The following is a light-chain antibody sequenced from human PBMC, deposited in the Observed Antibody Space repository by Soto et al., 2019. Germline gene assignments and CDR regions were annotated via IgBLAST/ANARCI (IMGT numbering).Light chain of an antibody. J-gene: IGLJ1*01. Sequence: QSVLTQSPSASASLGASVKLTCTLSSGHSRNAIAWHQQQPDKGPRYLMKVNSDGSHNRGDGIPDRFLGSSSGAERYLTISSLQSEDEADYYCQTWGTGIHVFGTGTKLTVL. CDR2: VNSDGSH. CDR1: SGHSRNA. V-gene: IGLV4-69*01. CDR3: QTWGTGIHV.